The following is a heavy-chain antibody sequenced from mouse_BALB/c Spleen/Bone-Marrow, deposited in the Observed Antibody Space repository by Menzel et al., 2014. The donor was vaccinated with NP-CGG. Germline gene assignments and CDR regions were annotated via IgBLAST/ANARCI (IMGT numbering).Heavy chain of an antibody. Sequence: QVQLKQSGPGLVSPSPTLSITCTASGFSLTSYGVSWVRQSPGKGLEWLGVIWCDGSKNYHSALISRLIISKDNSKSQVFLKLSSLQTDDTSTYYCAKQDYYRYDDAMDYWGQGTSVTVS. J-gene: IGHJ4*01. CDR1: GFSLTSYG. D-gene: IGHD2-14*01. CDR2: IWCDGSK. V-gene: IGHV2-3*01. CDR3: AKQDYYRYDDAMDY.